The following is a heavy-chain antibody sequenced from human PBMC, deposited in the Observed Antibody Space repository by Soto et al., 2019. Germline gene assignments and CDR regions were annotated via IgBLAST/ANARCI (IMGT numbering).Heavy chain of an antibody. D-gene: IGHD4-17*01. J-gene: IGHJ4*02. CDR3: ARGRMTTTTAFDY. CDR2: IYYSGST. V-gene: IGHV4-31*03. Sequence: QVQLQESGPGLVKPSQTLSLTCTVSGGYISSGGHYWSWRRLHPGEGLEGVGYIYYSGSTNYNLSHKSRVTISMATSKTQFSVKLNSVTAADTAVYYCARGRMTTTTAFDYWGQGTLVTVSS. CDR1: GGYISSGGHY.